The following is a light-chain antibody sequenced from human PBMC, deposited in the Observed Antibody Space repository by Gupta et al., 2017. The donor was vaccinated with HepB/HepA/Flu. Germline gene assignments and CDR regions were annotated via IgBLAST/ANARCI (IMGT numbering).Light chain of an antibody. J-gene: IGLJ3*02. CDR1: IGSNT. V-gene: IGLV1-44*01. CDR2: AND. Sequence: IGSNTVNWYRQVPGTAPKFLIFANDQRPSGVPDRFSGSKSGTSGSLAISGLQSDDEGDYYCASWDDSLRGLLFGGRTKLTVL. CDR3: ASWDDSLRGLL.